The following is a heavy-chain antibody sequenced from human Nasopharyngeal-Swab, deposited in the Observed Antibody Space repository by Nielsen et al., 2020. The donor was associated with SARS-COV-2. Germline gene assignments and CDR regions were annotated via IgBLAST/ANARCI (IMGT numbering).Heavy chain of an antibody. CDR2: IYYSGST. Sequence: SETLSLTCTVSGGPISSYSWSWIPQPPGKGLEWIGYIYYSGSTNYNPSLKSRVTISVDTSKNQFSLKLSSVTAADTAVYYCARRVVPAAEFDPWGQGTLVTVSS. D-gene: IGHD2-2*01. CDR3: ARRVVPAAEFDP. V-gene: IGHV4-59*01. CDR1: GGPISSYS. J-gene: IGHJ5*02.